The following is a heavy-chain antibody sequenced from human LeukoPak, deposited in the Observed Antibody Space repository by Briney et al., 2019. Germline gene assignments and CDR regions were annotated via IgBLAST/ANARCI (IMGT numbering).Heavy chain of an antibody. CDR2: IYCSGST. J-gene: IGHJ5*02. CDR3: SVVVPAAGGWFDP. D-gene: IGHD2-2*01. CDR1: GGSISSGGYY. V-gene: IGHV4-61*08. Sequence: PSETLSLTCTVSGGSISSGGYYWSWIRQPPGKGLEWIGYIYCSGSTNYNPSLKSRVTISVDTSKNQFSLKLSSVTAADTAVYYCSVVVPAAGGWFDPWGQGTLVTVSS.